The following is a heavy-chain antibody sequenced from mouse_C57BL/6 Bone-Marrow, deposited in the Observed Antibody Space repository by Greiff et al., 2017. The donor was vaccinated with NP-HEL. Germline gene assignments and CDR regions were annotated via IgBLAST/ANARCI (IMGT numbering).Heavy chain of an antibody. CDR1: GYTFTSYG. V-gene: IGHV1-81*01. J-gene: IGHJ3*01. Sequence: VQVVESGAELARPGASVKLSCKASGYTFTSYGISWVKQRTGQGLEWIGEIYPRSGNTYYNEKFKGKATLTADKSSSTAYMELRSLTSEDSAVYFCARLFYYYGSSYSWFAYWGQGTLVTVSA. D-gene: IGHD1-1*01. CDR3: ARLFYYYGSSYSWFAY. CDR2: IYPRSGNT.